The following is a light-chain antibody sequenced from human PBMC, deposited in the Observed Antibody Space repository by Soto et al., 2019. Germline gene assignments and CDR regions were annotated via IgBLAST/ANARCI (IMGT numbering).Light chain of an antibody. J-gene: IGKJ5*01. CDR1: QSVSSSY. CDR2: GAS. V-gene: IGKV3-20*01. CDR3: QQYGSSSFT. Sequence: EIVLTQSPGTLSLSPGERATLSCRASQSVSSSYLAWYQQKPGQAPRLLIYGASSRATGIPDRFSGSGAGTDFPLTISRLEPEDFAVYYCQQYGSSSFTFGQGTRLENK.